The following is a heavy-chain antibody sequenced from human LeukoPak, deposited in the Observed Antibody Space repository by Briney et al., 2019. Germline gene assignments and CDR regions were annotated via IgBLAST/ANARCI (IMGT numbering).Heavy chain of an antibody. Sequence: GGSLRLSCAASGFTFSSYAMSWVRQAPGKGLEWVSAISGSCGSTYYADSVKGLFTIPRDNSKNKLYLQMNSLRAEDTAVYYCAKVAKYCRSTSCLKGFDYWGQETLVTVSS. CDR3: AKVAKYCRSTSCLKGFDY. CDR1: GFTFSSYA. J-gene: IGHJ4*02. D-gene: IGHD2-2*01. CDR2: ISGSCGST. V-gene: IGHV3-23*01.